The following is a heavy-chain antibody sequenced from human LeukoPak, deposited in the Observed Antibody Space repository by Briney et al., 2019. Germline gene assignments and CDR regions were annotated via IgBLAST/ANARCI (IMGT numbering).Heavy chain of an antibody. V-gene: IGHV3-74*01. Sequence: GGSLRLSCAASGFTFSSYWIHWVRQAPGKGLVWVSRIHGDGSSTNYADSVKGRFTISRDNAKNTLYLQMNSLRAEDTAVYYCARTRGVNWFDSWGQGTLVTVSS. J-gene: IGHJ5*01. CDR3: ARTRGVNWFDS. CDR2: IHGDGSST. D-gene: IGHD2-2*01. CDR1: GFTFSSYW.